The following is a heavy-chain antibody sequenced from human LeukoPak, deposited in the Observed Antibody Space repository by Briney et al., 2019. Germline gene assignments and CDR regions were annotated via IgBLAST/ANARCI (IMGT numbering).Heavy chain of an antibody. J-gene: IGHJ4*02. CDR2: INHSGST. CDR1: GGSFSGYY. V-gene: IGHV4-34*01. D-gene: IGHD3-22*01. Sequence: ASETLSLTCAVYGGSFSGYYWSWIRQPPGKGLEWIGEINHSGSTNYNPSLKSRVTISVDTSKNQLSLKLSSVTAADTAVYYCARAITMIVGTWGQGTLVTVSS. CDR3: ARAITMIVGT.